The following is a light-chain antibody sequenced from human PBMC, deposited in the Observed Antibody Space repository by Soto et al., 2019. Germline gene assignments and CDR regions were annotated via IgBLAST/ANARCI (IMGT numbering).Light chain of an antibody. CDR3: ATWDDSLNGYV. CDR2: SDN. Sequence: QSVLTQPPSASGTPGQRVTISCSGSNSNIGSDTVNWYQQLPGTAPKLLIYSDNQRPSGVPDRFSGSKSGTPASLAISGLQSGDEADYYCATWDDSLNGYVFGTGTKVTVL. V-gene: IGLV1-44*01. CDR1: NSNIGSDT. J-gene: IGLJ1*01.